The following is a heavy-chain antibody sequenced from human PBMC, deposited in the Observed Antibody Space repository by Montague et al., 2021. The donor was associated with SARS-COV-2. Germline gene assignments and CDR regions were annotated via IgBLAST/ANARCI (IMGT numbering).Heavy chain of an antibody. D-gene: IGHD2-2*01. V-gene: IGHV4-34*01. CDR2: INHSGTA. Sequence: SETLSLTCAVYGGSFSVYYWSWLRQSPRSGLEWIAGINHSGTANYNPSLKSRVSISVDTSKNQFTLKLTSVTAADTGMYYCAKEREVVRAARTLVAFDLWGQGTMVTVSS. J-gene: IGHJ3*01. CDR3: AKEREVVRAARTLVAFDL. CDR1: GGSFSVYY.